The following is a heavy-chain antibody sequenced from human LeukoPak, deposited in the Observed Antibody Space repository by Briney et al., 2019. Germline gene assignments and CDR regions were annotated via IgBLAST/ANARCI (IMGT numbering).Heavy chain of an antibody. J-gene: IGHJ4*02. Sequence: PGGSLRLSCAASGFTVNNNYMSWVRQAPGKGLEWVSAISSTDAGTYHADSVRGRFTISRDNSKNTLYLQMNSLRTEDTALYYCAKDRSGYLDYWGQGTLVTVSS. V-gene: IGHV3-23*01. CDR2: ISSTDAGT. D-gene: IGHD3-3*01. CDR3: AKDRSGYLDY. CDR1: GFTVNNNY.